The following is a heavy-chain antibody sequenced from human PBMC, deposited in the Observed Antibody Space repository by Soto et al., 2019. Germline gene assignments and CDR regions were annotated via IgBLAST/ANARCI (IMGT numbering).Heavy chain of an antibody. J-gene: IGHJ6*02. CDR1: GGTFSSYA. V-gene: IGHV1-69*13. CDR2: IIPIFGTA. CDR3: ARDPYRPEGEYYYYYYGMDV. Sequence: ASVKVSCKASGGTFSSYAISWVRQAPGQGLEWMGGIIPIFGTANCAQKFQGRVTITADESTSTAYMELSSLRSEDTAVYYCARDPYRPEGEYYYYYYGMDVWGQGTTVTVSS. D-gene: IGHD1-26*01.